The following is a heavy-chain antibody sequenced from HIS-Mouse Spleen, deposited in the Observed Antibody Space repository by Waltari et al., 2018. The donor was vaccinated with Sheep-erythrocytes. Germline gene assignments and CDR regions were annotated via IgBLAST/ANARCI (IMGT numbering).Heavy chain of an antibody. J-gene: IGHJ4*02. D-gene: IGHD3-22*01. V-gene: IGHV4-39*01. CDR1: GGSISSSSYY. CDR3: ARLYYYDSSGYYFDY. Sequence: QLQLQESGPGLVKPSETLSLTCTVSGGSISSSSYYWGWIRQPPGKGLEGIGSIYYSGRTYYNPSLKGRVTISVDTSKNQFSLKLSSVTAADTAVYYCARLYYYDSSGYYFDYWGQGTLVTVSS. CDR2: IYYSGRT.